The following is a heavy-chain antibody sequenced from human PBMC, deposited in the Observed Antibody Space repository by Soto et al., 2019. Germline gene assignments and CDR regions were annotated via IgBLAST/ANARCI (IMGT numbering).Heavy chain of an antibody. CDR3: ARRGSGNYYDY. CDR1: GFTLSSYA. J-gene: IGHJ4*02. V-gene: IGHV3-23*01. Sequence: EVQLLESGGGLVQPGGSLRLTCAASGFTLSSYAMRWVRQAPGKGLEWVSAISGSGGSTYYADSVKGRFTISRDNSKNTLYLQMNSLRAEDTAVYYCARRGSGNYYDYWGQGTLVTVSS. CDR2: ISGSGGST. D-gene: IGHD1-26*01.